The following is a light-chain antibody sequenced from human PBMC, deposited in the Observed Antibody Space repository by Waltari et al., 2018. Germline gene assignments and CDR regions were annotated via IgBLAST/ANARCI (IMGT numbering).Light chain of an antibody. CDR3: QQYYSTPWT. CDR1: QSVLYSSNNKNY. CDR2: CAS. V-gene: IGKV4-1*01. Sequence: DIVMTQSPDSLAVSLGERATINCKSSQSVLYSSNNKNYLAWYQQKPGQPPKLLIYCASTRESGVPDRFSGSGSGTDFTLTISSLQAEDGALYYCQQYYSTPWTFGQGTKVEIK. J-gene: IGKJ1*01.